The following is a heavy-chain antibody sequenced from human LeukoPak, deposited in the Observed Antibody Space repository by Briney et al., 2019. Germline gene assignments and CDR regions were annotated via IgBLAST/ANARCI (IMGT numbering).Heavy chain of an antibody. CDR1: GGSISSYY. CDR2: IYYSGST. CDR3: ARVDYDSSGYLDY. Sequence: PSETLSLTCTVSGGSISSYYWSWIRPPPGKGLEWIGYIYYSGSTNYNPSLKSRVTISVDTSKNQFSLKLSSVTAADTAVYYCARVDYDSSGYLDYWGQGTLVTVSS. V-gene: IGHV4-59*01. J-gene: IGHJ4*02. D-gene: IGHD3-22*01.